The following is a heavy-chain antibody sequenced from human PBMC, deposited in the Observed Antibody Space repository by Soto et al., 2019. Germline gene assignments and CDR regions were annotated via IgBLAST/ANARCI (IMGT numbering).Heavy chain of an antibody. D-gene: IGHD1-1*01. Sequence: PGGSLRLSCAASGFTFSAYGMHWVRQAPGKGLEWLAIISFDGSFIEYADSLRGRLTVSRDNSKKMVYLEMISLRAEDTAVYHCATDGSHHDIDFWGQGTLVTVAS. J-gene: IGHJ4*01. CDR2: ISFDGSFI. CDR3: ATDGSHHDIDF. V-gene: IGHV3-33*03. CDR1: GFTFSAYG.